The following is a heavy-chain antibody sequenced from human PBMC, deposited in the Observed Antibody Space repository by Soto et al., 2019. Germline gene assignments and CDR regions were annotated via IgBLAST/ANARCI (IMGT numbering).Heavy chain of an antibody. D-gene: IGHD2-15*01. CDR2: ISPGSRYP. CDR1: GFTCGASD. Sequence: GGSLRLFCAGSGFTCGASDMSWIRQAAGKGLEWLSYISPGSRYPAYADSLKGRFTISRDNAKRSLYLQMMSLTAEDTAIYYCVRGGGGGLLDPWGQGTMVTVPQ. J-gene: IGHJ5*02. CDR3: VRGGGGGLLDP. V-gene: IGHV3-11*06.